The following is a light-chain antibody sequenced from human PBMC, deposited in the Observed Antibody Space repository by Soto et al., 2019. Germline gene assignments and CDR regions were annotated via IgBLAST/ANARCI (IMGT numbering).Light chain of an antibody. Sequence: EIVLTQSPGTLSLSPGETATLSCRASQTVGTNFLAWYQQKPGQAPRLLMFGTSSRATDIPDRFGGSGSGTDFTLTISRLEPEDVAVYYCQHYSRTLPWTFGQGTKVDIK. J-gene: IGKJ1*01. CDR1: QTVGTNF. CDR2: GTS. CDR3: QHYSRTLPWT. V-gene: IGKV3-20*01.